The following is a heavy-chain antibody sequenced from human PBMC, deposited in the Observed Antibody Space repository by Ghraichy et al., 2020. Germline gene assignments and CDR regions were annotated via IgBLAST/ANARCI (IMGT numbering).Heavy chain of an antibody. CDR1: GFTFETYA. V-gene: IGHV3-23*01. Sequence: GGSLRLSCAVSGFTFETYAMTWVRQAPGKGPEWVSSIAGNGVDTYYIDSVKGRFTISMDSSKTTVYLQMNSVRAEDTAMYYCARGTRPSCNGASCYPLDYWGHGTLVTVAS. CDR2: IAGNGVDT. D-gene: IGHD2-15*01. CDR3: ARGTRPSCNGASCYPLDY. J-gene: IGHJ4*01.